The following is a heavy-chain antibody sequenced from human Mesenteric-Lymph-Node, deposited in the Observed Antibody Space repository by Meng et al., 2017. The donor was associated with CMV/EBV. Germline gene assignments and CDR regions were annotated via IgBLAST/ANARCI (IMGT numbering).Heavy chain of an antibody. CDR3: ARQGSGYYEPLDY. J-gene: IGHJ4*02. V-gene: IGHV4-34*01. CDR1: GGSFSGYY. Sequence: SETLSLTCAVYGGSFSGYYWTWPRQASGKGLQWFGGIDHSGSTNYNPSLKSRLTISVDTSKNEFSLKLTSVTAADTAVYYCARQGSGYYEPLDYWGQGTLVTVSS. D-gene: IGHD3-22*01. CDR2: IDHSGST.